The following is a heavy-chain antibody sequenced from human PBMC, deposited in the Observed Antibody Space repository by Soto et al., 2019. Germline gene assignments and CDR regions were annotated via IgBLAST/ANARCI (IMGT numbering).Heavy chain of an antibody. CDR3: ARHYYDILTGYYNNYYYYGMDV. Sequence: GESLKISCEGSGYSFINYWITWVRQMPGKGLEWMGRIDPSDSYTNYSPSFQGHVTISADKSISTAYLQWSSLKASDTAMYYCARHYYDILTGYYNNYYYYGMDVWGQGTTVTVSS. V-gene: IGHV5-10-1*01. CDR1: GYSFINYW. D-gene: IGHD3-9*01. J-gene: IGHJ6*02. CDR2: IDPSDSYT.